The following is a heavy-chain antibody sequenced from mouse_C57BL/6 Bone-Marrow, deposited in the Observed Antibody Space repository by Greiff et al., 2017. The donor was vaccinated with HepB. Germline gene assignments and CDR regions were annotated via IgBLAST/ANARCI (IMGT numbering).Heavy chain of an antibody. Sequence: VQLKESGPELVKPGASVKISCKASGYSFTDYNMNWVKQSNGKSLEWIGVINPNYGTTSYNQKFKGKATLTVDQSSSTAYMQLNSLTSEDSAVYYCARGLRRGDWYFDVWGTGTTVTVSS. CDR3: ARGLRRGDWYFDV. V-gene: IGHV1-39*01. CDR2: INPNYGTT. J-gene: IGHJ1*03. CDR1: GYSFTDYN. D-gene: IGHD2-4*01.